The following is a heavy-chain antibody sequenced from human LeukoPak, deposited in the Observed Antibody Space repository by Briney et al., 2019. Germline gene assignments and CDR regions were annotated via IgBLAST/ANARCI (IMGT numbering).Heavy chain of an antibody. CDR3: ARLYYDFWSGYPTFDY. V-gene: IGHV4-59*01. Sequence: PSETLSLTCTVSGGSISSYYRSWIRQPPGEGLEWIGYIYYSGSTNYNPSLKSRVTISVDTSKNQFSLKLSSVTAADTAVYYCARLYYDFWSGYPTFDYWGQGTLVTVSS. D-gene: IGHD3-3*01. CDR1: GGSISSYY. J-gene: IGHJ4*02. CDR2: IYYSGST.